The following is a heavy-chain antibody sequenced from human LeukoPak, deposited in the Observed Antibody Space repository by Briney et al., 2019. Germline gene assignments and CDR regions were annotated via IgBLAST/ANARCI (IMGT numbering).Heavy chain of an antibody. J-gene: IGHJ4*02. CDR2: IYTGGST. V-gene: IGHV3-66*01. D-gene: IGHD3-22*01. Sequence: SGGSLRLSCAASGFTFSDYNMRWIRQAPGKGLEWVSIIYTGGSTYYADSVKGRFTISRDTSKNTLYLQMNSPRAEDTAMYYCAKDGIYDEGFDSWGQGTLVTVSS. CDR3: AKDGIYDEGFDS. CDR1: GFTFSDYN.